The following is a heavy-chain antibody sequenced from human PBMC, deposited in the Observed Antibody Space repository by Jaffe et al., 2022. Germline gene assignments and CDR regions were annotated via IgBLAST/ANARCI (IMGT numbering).Heavy chain of an antibody. V-gene: IGHV3-23*01. CDR1: GFTFTSYA. CDR3: AKCHGSPTSQKWADAFDI. J-gene: IGHJ3*02. D-gene: IGHD3-10*01. CDR2: IGVSGAGT. Sequence: EVQMLESGGGLVQPGGSLRLSCAASGFTFTSYAMSWVRQAPGKGLEWVSAIGVSGAGTYYADSVRGRFTISRDDSKNTLYLQMNSLRAEDTAVYYCAKCHGSPTSQKWADAFDIWGQGTRVTVSS.